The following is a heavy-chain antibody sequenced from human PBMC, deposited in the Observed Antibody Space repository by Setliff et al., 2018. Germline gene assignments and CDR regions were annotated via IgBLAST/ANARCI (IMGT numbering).Heavy chain of an antibody. CDR2: TDTRGTNI. J-gene: IGHJ2*01. CDR3: ARRGLSGSYFDWYFDL. D-gene: IGHD1-26*01. Sequence: GGSLRLSCSASGFTFSDHDMGWIRQAPGRGLELVARTDTRGTNIFYADSVKGRFTISRDNARNSLSLHMSSLGVVDTAVYYCARRGLSGSYFDWYFDLWGRGTLVTVSS. CDR1: GFTFSDHD. V-gene: IGHV3-11*04.